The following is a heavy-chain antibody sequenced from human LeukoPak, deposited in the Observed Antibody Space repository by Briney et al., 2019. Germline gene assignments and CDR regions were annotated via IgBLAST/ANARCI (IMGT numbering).Heavy chain of an antibody. D-gene: IGHD6-19*01. Sequence: GGSLRLSCAASGFTFYDYAMHWGRQAPGEGLEWVAGIIWNSGSIGYADSVKGRFTISRDNAKNSLYLQMNSPRAEDTALYYCAKAAYSSGGGVDYWGQGTLVTVSS. J-gene: IGHJ4*02. CDR3: AKAAYSSGGGVDY. V-gene: IGHV3-9*01. CDR2: IIWNSGSI. CDR1: GFTFYDYA.